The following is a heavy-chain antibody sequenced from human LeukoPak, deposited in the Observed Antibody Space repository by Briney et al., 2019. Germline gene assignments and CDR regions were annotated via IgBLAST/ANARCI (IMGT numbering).Heavy chain of an antibody. D-gene: IGHD3-16*01. CDR3: ARDPSLGLYTGGMEAFDI. Sequence: ASVKVSCKASGYTFTTYGTSWVRQAPGQGLEWMGWISAHNGNTNYAQKVQGRVSMTTDTSTSTAFMELRSLRSDDTAIYYCARDPSLGLYTGGMEAFDIWGRGTMVTVSS. CDR1: GYTFTTYG. J-gene: IGHJ3*02. CDR2: ISAHNGNT. V-gene: IGHV1-18*01.